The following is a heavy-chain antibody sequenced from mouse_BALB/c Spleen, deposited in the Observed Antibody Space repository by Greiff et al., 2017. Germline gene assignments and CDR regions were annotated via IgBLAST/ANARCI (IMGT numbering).Heavy chain of an antibody. V-gene: IGHV2-9*02. D-gene: IGHD2-1*01. Sequence: QVQLQQSGPGLVAPSQSLSITCTVSGFSLTSYGVHWVSQPPGKGLEWLGVIWAGGSTNYNSALMSRLSISKDNSKSQVFLKMNSLQTDDTAMYYCARDQVLLFYAMDYWGQGTSVTVSS. CDR2: IWAGGST. CDR1: GFSLTSYG. J-gene: IGHJ4*01. CDR3: ARDQVLLFYAMDY.